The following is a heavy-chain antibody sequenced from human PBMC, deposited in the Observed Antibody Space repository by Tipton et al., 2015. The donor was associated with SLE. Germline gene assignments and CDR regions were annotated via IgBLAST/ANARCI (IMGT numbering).Heavy chain of an antibody. CDR1: GFTLSNYW. J-gene: IGHJ6*03. CDR3: ARDEYSSSWGDYYYYMDV. D-gene: IGHD6-13*01. V-gene: IGHV3-7*01. Sequence: SLRLSCEASGFTLSNYWMNWVRQAPGKGLEWVASIKQDGSDKYYVDSVKGRFTISRDNANNSLFLQMNSLRAEDTAVYYCARDEYSSSWGDYYYYMDVWGTGTTVTVSS. CDR2: IKQDGSDK.